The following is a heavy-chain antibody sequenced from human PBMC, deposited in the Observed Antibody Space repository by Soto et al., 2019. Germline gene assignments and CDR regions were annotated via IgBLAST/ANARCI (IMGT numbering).Heavy chain of an antibody. CDR2: IYYSGST. CDR3: ARDSSGRPFAY. D-gene: IGHD3-22*01. V-gene: IGHV4-59*01. J-gene: IGHJ4*02. CDR1: GGSISSYY. Sequence: SETLSLTCSVSGGSISSYYWSWIRQPPGKGLEWIGYIYYSGSTNYNPSLKSRVTISVDTSKNQFSLKLSSVTAADTAVYYCARDSSGRPFAYWGQGTLVTVSS.